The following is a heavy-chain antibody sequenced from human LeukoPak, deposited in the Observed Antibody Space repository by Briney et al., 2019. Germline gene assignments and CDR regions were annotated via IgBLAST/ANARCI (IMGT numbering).Heavy chain of an antibody. V-gene: IGHV1-2*02. Sequence: ASVKVSCKASGYTFTGYYMHWVRQAPGQGLEWMGWINPNSGGTNYAQKFQGRVTMTRDTSISTAYMDLRSLRSDDTAMYYCARGTVTTPFDYWGQGTLVTVSS. CDR3: ARGTVTTPFDY. D-gene: IGHD4-17*01. J-gene: IGHJ4*02. CDR2: INPNSGGT. CDR1: GYTFTGYY.